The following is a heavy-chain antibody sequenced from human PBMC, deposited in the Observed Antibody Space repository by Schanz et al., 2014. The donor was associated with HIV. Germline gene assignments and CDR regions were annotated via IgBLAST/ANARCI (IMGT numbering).Heavy chain of an antibody. CDR3: AGDDSSGYLYAFDI. D-gene: IGHD3-22*01. CDR2: ISRTGGST. V-gene: IGHV3-23*04. Sequence: EVQLVESGGRLVQPGGSLRLSCAAFGFTFSSDAMSWVRQAPGKGLEWVSSISRTGGSTYYADSVKGRFTISRDNAKKSLYLQMNSLRAEDTAVYYCAGDDSSGYLYAFDIWGQGTMVTVSS. CDR1: GFTFSSDA. J-gene: IGHJ3*02.